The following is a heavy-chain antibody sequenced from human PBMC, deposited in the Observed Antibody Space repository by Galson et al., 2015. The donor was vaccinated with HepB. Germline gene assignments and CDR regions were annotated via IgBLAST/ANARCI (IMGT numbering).Heavy chain of an antibody. D-gene: IGHD4-23*01. CDR2: ISYDGSNK. Sequence: SLRLSCAASGFTFSSYAMHWVRQAPGKGLEWVAVISYDGSNKYYADSVKGRFTISRDNSKNTLYLQMNSLRAEDTAVYYCARDVELYGGSAGGQAFDIWGQGTMVTVSS. V-gene: IGHV3-30*04. CDR1: GFTFSSYA. CDR3: ARDVELYGGSAGGQAFDI. J-gene: IGHJ3*02.